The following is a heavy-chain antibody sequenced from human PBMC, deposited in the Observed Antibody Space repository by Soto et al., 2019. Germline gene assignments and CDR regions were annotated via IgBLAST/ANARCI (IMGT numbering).Heavy chain of an antibody. CDR3: ARVGHYYDSSGYYLDAFDI. CDR2: IYYSGST. Sequence: QVQLQESGPGLVKPSQTLSLTCTVSGGSISSGGYYWSWIRQHPGKGLEWIGYIYYSGSTYYNPSLKRRVTISVDTSKNQFSLKLSSVTAADTAVYYCARVGHYYDSSGYYLDAFDIWGQGTMVTVSS. D-gene: IGHD3-22*01. V-gene: IGHV4-31*03. CDR1: GGSISSGGYY. J-gene: IGHJ3*02.